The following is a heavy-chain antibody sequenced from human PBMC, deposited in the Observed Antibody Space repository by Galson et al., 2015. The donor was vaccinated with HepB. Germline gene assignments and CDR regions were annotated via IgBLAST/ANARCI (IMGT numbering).Heavy chain of an antibody. CDR1: GFTFRRNG. V-gene: IGHV3-30*18. CDR2: ISFDGSHK. J-gene: IGHJ4*02. CDR3: VKEGSVDYYYDSSGFSDPYYFDS. Sequence: SLRLSCAVSGFTFRRNGMHWVRQAPGKGLEWVAVISFDGSHKNYADSVKGRFTISRDNSMNTLYLQMNRLRPEDTAVYFCVKEGSVDYYYDSSGFSDPYYFDSWGQGALVTVSS. D-gene: IGHD3-22*01.